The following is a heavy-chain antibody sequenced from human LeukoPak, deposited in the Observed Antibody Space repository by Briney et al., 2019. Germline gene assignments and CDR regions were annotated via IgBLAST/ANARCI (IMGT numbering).Heavy chain of an antibody. D-gene: IGHD3-9*01. CDR2: INHSGST. Sequence: PSETLSLTCTVSGGSISSSSYYWGWIRQPPGKGLEWIGEINHSGSTNYNPSLKSRVTISVDTSKNQFSLKLSSVTAADTAVYYCARGDNYYYYYYMDVWGKGTTVTVSS. V-gene: IGHV4-39*07. CDR3: ARGDNYYYYYYMDV. J-gene: IGHJ6*03. CDR1: GGSISSSSYY.